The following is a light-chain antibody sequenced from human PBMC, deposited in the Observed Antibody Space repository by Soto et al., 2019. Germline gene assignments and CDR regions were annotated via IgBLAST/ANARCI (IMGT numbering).Light chain of an antibody. CDR2: NAS. V-gene: IGKV1-5*03. CDR3: QQYNNYQLT. Sequence: DTQMTQSPSTLSASVGDRVTITCRASQSISSWLAWYQQKTGKAPKLLIYNASTLHSGGTSSFSCRGSGTEFTLIINSLQTDDFATYYCQQYNNYQLTFGGGTRVEIK. CDR1: QSISSW. J-gene: IGKJ4*01.